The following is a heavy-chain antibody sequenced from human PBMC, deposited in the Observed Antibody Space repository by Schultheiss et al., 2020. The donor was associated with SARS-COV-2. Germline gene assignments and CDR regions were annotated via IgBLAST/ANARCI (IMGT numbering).Heavy chain of an antibody. CDR1: GGSISSGDYY. CDR3: ARGLGFLEWLLSGWFDP. Sequence: SETLSLTCTVSGGSISSGDYYWSWIRQHPGKGLEWIGYIYYSGSTYYNPSLKSRVTISVDTSKNQFSLKLSSVTAADTAVYYCARGLGFLEWLLSGWFDPWGQGTLVTVSS. D-gene: IGHD3-3*01. CDR2: IYYSGST. J-gene: IGHJ5*02. V-gene: IGHV4-30-4*08.